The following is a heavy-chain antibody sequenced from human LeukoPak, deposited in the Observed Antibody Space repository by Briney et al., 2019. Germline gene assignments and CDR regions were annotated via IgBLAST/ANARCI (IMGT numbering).Heavy chain of an antibody. D-gene: IGHD2-2*01. J-gene: IGHJ4*02. Sequence: SETLSLTCNVSGGSISGYHWSWIRQPPGKGLEWLGYIYYSGSSNYNPSLKSRVTMSADTSKNQFSLKLSSVTAADTAVYYCARELYCSSTSCYNHYFDYWGQGTLVTVSS. CDR1: GGSISGYH. CDR3: ARELYCSSTSCYNHYFDY. V-gene: IGHV4-59*01. CDR2: IYYSGSS.